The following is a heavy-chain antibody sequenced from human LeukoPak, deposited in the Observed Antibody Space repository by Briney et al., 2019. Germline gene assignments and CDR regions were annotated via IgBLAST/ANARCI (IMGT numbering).Heavy chain of an antibody. CDR2: IKSKTDGWTT. CDR3: TTDQRDYYDSSGYNRE. V-gene: IGHV3-15*01. J-gene: IGHJ4*02. Sequence: GGSLRLSCAASGFTFSNAWMSWVRQAPGKGLEWVGRIKSKTDGWTTDYAAPVKGRFTISRDDSKNTLYLQMNSLKTEDTAVYYCTTDQRDYYDSSGYNREWGQGTLVTVSS. CDR1: GFTFSNAW. D-gene: IGHD3-22*01.